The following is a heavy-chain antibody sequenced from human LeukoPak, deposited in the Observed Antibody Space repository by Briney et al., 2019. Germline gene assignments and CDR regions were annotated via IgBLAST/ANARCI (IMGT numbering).Heavy chain of an antibody. CDR1: GYTFTGYY. CDR2: INPNSGGT. Sequence: ASVKVSCKASGYTFTGYYMHWVRQAPGQGHEWMGWINPNSGGTNYAQKFQGRVTMTRDTSISTAYMELSRLRSDDTAVYYCARSPPPRGYCSSTSCYKSGSWFDPWGQGTLVTVSS. J-gene: IGHJ5*02. V-gene: IGHV1-2*02. D-gene: IGHD2-2*02. CDR3: ARSPPPRGYCSSTSCYKSGSWFDP.